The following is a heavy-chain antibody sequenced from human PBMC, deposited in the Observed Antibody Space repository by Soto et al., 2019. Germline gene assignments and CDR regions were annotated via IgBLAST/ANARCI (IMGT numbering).Heavy chain of an antibody. CDR3: ARDMEISWFDP. J-gene: IGHJ5*02. Sequence: SETLSLTCTVSGGSISSYYWSWIRQPPGKGLEWIGYIYYSGSTNYNPSLKSRVTISVDTSKNQFSLKLSSVTAADTAVYYCARDMEISWFDPWGQGTLVTVSS. D-gene: IGHD3-10*01. CDR1: GGSISSYY. CDR2: IYYSGST. V-gene: IGHV4-59*01.